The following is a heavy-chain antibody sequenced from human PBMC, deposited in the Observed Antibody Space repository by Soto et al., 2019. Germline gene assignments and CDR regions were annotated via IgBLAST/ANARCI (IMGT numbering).Heavy chain of an antibody. CDR3: ASLIAEAGPPHSPRYYYGMDV. Sequence: QVQLVQSGAEVKKPGSSVKVSCKASGGTFSSYAISWVRQAPGQGLEWMGGIIPIFGTADYAQKFQGRVTITAVESTSTAYMELSSLRSEDTAVYYCASLIAEAGPPHSPRYYYGMDVWGQGTTVTVSS. D-gene: IGHD6-13*01. V-gene: IGHV1-69*12. CDR1: GGTFSSYA. CDR2: IIPIFGTA. J-gene: IGHJ6*02.